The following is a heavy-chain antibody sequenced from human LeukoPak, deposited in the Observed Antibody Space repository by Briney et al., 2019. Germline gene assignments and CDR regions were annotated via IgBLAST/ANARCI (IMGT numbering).Heavy chain of an antibody. CDR3: AREGDILTGYDY. CDR1: GFTVSSNY. D-gene: IGHD3-9*01. Sequence: SGGSLRLSCAASGFTVSSNYMSWVRQAPGKGLEWVVVISYDGSNKYYADSVKGRFTISRDNSKNTLYLQMNSLRAEDTAVYYCAREGDILTGYDYWGQGTLVTVSS. CDR2: ISYDGSNK. V-gene: IGHV3-30*03. J-gene: IGHJ4*02.